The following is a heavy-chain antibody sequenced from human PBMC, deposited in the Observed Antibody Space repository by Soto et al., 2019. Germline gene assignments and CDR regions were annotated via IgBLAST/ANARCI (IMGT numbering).Heavy chain of an antibody. Sequence: QVQLQESGPGLVKPSQTLSLTCTVSGGSISSGGYYWSWIRQHPGKGLEWIGYIYYSGSTYYNPSPKRRGTLXXDXSKXQFSLKLSSVTAADTAVYYCARVVVVPAANNWFDPWGQGTLVTVSS. CDR1: GGSISSGGYY. CDR3: ARVVVVPAANNWFDP. J-gene: IGHJ5*02. CDR2: IYYSGST. V-gene: IGHV4-31*03. D-gene: IGHD2-2*01.